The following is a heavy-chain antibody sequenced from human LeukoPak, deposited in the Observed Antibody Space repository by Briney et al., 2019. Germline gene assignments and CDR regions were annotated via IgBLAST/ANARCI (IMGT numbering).Heavy chain of an antibody. Sequence: ASVKVSCKASGYTFTSYAMNWVRQATGQGLEWMGWMNPNSGNTGYAQKFQGRVTMTRNTSISTAYMELSSLRSDDTAVYYCARASLPYYYDSSGYFYIDPWGQGTLVTVSS. CDR3: ARASLPYYYDSSGYFYIDP. V-gene: IGHV1-8*02. D-gene: IGHD3-22*01. CDR2: MNPNSGNT. J-gene: IGHJ5*02. CDR1: GYTFTSYA.